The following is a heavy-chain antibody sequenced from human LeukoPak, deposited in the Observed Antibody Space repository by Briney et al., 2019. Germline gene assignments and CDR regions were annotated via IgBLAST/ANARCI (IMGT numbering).Heavy chain of an antibody. V-gene: IGHV3-9*01. J-gene: IGHJ4*02. Sequence: QPGGSLRLSCAASGFTFDDYAMYWVRQAPGKGLEWVSGISWNSGSIGYADSVKGRFTISRDNAKNSLYLQMNSLRAEDTALYYCAKDINIWFGELRIDYWGQGTLVTVSS. CDR2: ISWNSGSI. CDR1: GFTFDDYA. CDR3: AKDINIWFGELRIDY. D-gene: IGHD3-10*01.